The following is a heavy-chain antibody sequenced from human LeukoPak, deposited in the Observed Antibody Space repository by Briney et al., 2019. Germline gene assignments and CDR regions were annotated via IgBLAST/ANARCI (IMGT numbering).Heavy chain of an antibody. J-gene: IGHJ4*02. D-gene: IGHD1-26*01. Sequence: PGGSLRLSCAASGFTFSSYEMNWVRQAPGKGLEWVSYISSSGSTIYYADSVKGRFTISRDNAKNSLYLQMNSLRAEDTAVFYCARDAAGVGGNFDYWGQGTLVTVSS. V-gene: IGHV3-48*03. CDR1: GFTFSSYE. CDR2: ISSSGSTI. CDR3: ARDAAGVGGNFDY.